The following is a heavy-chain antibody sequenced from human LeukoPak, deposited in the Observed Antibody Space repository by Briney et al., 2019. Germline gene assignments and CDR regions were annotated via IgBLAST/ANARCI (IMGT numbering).Heavy chain of an antibody. Sequence: SGGSLRLSCAASGFTFKIYNMNWVRQAPGKGLEWVSSISSSSSYIYYADSVKGRFTISRDNAKNSLYLQMNSLRAEDTAVYYCARDQAVTTFLQAFDYWGQGTLVTVSS. CDR3: ARDQAVTTFLQAFDY. V-gene: IGHV3-21*01. J-gene: IGHJ4*02. D-gene: IGHD4-17*01. CDR1: GFTFKIYN. CDR2: ISSSSSYI.